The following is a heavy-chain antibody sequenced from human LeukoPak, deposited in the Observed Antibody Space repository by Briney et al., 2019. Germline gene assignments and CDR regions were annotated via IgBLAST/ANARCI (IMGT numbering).Heavy chain of an antibody. J-gene: IGHJ4*02. CDR2: ISVSGGST. CDR3: AGGTTGTTPY. D-gene: IGHD1-1*01. V-gene: IGHV3-23*01. Sequence: GGSLRLSCVASGFTFDNYGMSWVRQAPGKGLQWVSYISVSGGSTYYTDSVKGRFTISRDNSKNTLYLQMNSLRAEDTAVYYCAGGTTGTTPYWGQGTLVTVSS. CDR1: GFTFDNYG.